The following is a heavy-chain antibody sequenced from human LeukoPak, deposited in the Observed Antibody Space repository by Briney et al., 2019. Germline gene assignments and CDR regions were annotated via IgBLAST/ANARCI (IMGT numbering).Heavy chain of an antibody. V-gene: IGHV3-30-3*01. CDR3: ARDRTSDIVVVTAPWFDP. Sequence: PGGSLRLSCAASGFTFSSYAMHWVRQAPGKGLEWVAVISYDGSNKYCAGSVKGRFTISRDNPKNTLYLQMNSLRAEDTAVYYCARDRTSDIVVVTAPWFDPWGQGTLVTVSS. D-gene: IGHD2-21*02. CDR2: ISYDGSNK. J-gene: IGHJ5*02. CDR1: GFTFSSYA.